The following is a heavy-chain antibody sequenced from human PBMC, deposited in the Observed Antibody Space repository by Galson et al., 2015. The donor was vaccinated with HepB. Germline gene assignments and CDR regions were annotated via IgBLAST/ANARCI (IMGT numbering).Heavy chain of an antibody. CDR3: FTMRLGY. Sequence: SLRLSCAASGFTFSSYGMHWVRQAPGKGLEWVAVISYDGSNKYYADSVKGRFTISRDNSKNTLYLQMNSLRAEDTAVYYFFTMRLGYWGQGTLVTVSS. CDR2: ISYDGSNK. V-gene: IGHV3-30*03. J-gene: IGHJ4*02. CDR1: GFTFSSYG. D-gene: IGHD2-2*01.